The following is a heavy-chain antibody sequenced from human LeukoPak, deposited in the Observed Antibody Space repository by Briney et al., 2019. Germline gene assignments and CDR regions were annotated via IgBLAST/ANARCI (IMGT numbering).Heavy chain of an antibody. CDR2: IYYSGST. J-gene: IGHJ4*02. V-gene: IGHV4-59*12. CDR1: GGSISSYY. D-gene: IGHD2-21*01. Sequence: SETLSLTCTVSGGSISSYYWSWIRQPPGKRLEWIGYIYYSGSTYYNPSLKSRATISVDTSKNQFSLKLSSVTAADTAVYYCARGPIAQDYWGQGTLVTVSS. CDR3: ARGPIAQDY.